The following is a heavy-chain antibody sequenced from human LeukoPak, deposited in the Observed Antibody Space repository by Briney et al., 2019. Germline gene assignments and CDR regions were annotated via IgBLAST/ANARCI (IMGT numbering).Heavy chain of an antibody. CDR2: IKQDGSEK. Sequence: GGSLSLSCAASGFTFSGYWRNWVCQAPGKGLEWVANIKQDGSEKYYVHSVKGRFTISRDNAKNSLYRQMNRLRAEDTAVYYCARPGRADAFDIWGQGTMVTVSS. CDR1: GFTFSGYW. J-gene: IGHJ3*02. CDR3: ARPGRADAFDI. V-gene: IGHV3-7*04.